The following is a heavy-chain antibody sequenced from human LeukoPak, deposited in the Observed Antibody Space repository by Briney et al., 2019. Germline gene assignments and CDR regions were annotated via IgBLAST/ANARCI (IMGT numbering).Heavy chain of an antibody. CDR3: ARDGDSRMVDFDY. V-gene: IGHV1-2*02. CDR2: IHPNSGAT. Sequence: ASVKVSCKASGYTFTAYYIYWVRRAPGQGLEWVGFIHPNSGATNYAPKFQGRVTMARDTSISTAYMELSRLTSDDTAMYYCARDGDSRMVDFDYWGQGTLVTVSS. D-gene: IGHD3-10*01. J-gene: IGHJ4*02. CDR1: GYTFTAYY.